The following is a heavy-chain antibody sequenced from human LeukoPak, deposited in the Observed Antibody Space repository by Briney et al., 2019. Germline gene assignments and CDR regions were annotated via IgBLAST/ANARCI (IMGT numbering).Heavy chain of an antibody. V-gene: IGHV3-7*03. D-gene: IGHD3-16*01. CDR3: ARGGGLDV. CDR1: GFTFSSYA. J-gene: IGHJ6*02. CDR2: INHNGNVN. Sequence: PGGSLRLSCAASGFTFSSYAMNWARQAPGKGLEWVASINHNGNVNHYVDSVKGRFTISRDNAKNSLYLQMSNLRAEDTAVYFCARGGGLDVWGQGATVTVSS.